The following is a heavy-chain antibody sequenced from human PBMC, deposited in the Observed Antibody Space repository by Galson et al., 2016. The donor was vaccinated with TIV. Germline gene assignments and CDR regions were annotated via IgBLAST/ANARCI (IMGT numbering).Heavy chain of an antibody. Sequence: SLRLSCAASGFTFSSYNMHWVRQAPGKGLEWVAVIAYDGSYKHYAGSVKGRFTVSRDNSKTTLDLQMNSLGAEDTALYYCAKEENSGYYPNDAFDLWGQGTMVTVS. CDR1: GFTFSSYN. D-gene: IGHD3-3*01. V-gene: IGHV3-30*18. CDR3: AKEENSGYYPNDAFDL. J-gene: IGHJ3*01. CDR2: IAYDGSYK.